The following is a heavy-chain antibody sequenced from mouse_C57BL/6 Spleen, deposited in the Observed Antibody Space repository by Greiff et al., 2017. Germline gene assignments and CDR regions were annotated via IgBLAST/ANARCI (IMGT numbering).Heavy chain of an antibody. CDR1: GYSITSGYY. J-gene: IGHJ2*01. Sequence: EVKLQESGPGLVKPSQSLSLTCSVTGYSITSGYYWNWIRQFPGNKLEWMGYISYDGSNNYNPSLKNRISITRDTSKNQFFLKLNSVTTEDTATYYCARDGTTVVARYYFDYWGQGTTLTVSS. CDR3: ARDGTTVVARYYFDY. D-gene: IGHD1-1*01. CDR2: ISYDGSN. V-gene: IGHV3-6*01.